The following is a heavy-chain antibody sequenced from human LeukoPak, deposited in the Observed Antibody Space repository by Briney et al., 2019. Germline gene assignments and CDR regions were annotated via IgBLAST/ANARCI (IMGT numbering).Heavy chain of an antibody. CDR2: ISWDGGST. J-gene: IGHJ4*02. CDR3: AKMGVRTAVISPLDY. D-gene: IGHD3-22*01. V-gene: IGHV3-43*01. Sequence: GGSLRLSCAASGFTFDDYTMHWARQAPGKGLEWVSLISWDGGSTYYADSVKGRFTISRDNSKNSLYLQMNSLRTEDTALYYCAKMGVRTAVISPLDYWGQGTLVTVSS. CDR1: GFTFDDYT.